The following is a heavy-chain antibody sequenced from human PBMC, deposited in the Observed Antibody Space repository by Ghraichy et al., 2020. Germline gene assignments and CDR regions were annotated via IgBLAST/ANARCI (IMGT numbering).Heavy chain of an antibody. V-gene: IGHV3-23*01. CDR1: GFTFTSYA. CDR2: ISGSGGST. Sequence: GGSLRLSCAASGFTFTSYAMSWVRQAPGKGLEWVSGISGSGGSTYYADSVKGRFTISRDNSKNTLYLQMNSLRAEDTAVYYCAKDNEGPIITIFGVVIKTNNWFDPWGQGTLVTISS. CDR3: AKDNEGPIITIFGVVIKTNNWFDP. J-gene: IGHJ5*02. D-gene: IGHD3-3*01.